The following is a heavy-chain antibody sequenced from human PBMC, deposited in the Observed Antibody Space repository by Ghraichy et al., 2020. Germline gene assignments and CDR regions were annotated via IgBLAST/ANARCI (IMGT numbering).Heavy chain of an antibody. CDR3: AKSTMGVEGKDPFDY. J-gene: IGHJ4*02. CDR2: IYYSGST. D-gene: IGHD3-10*01. CDR1: GDFSSNAY. Sequence: SETLSLACIVSGDFSSNAYWSWIRQPPGRGLEWIGYIYYSGSTNYNPSLRSRVTISLDTSKKQFSLHLTSLTAADTAVYYCAKSTMGVEGKDPFDYWGQGTLVTVSS. V-gene: IGHV4-59*08.